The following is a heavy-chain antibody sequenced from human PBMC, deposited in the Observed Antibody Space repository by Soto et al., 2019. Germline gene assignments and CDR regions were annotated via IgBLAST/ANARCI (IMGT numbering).Heavy chain of an antibody. J-gene: IGHJ6*02. V-gene: IGHV4-39*01. CDR1: GGSISSSSYY. CDR2: IYYSGST. D-gene: IGHD1-1*01. CDR3: ARLLQHNYYGMDV. Sequence: QLQLQESGPGLVKPSETLSLTCTVSGGSISSSSYYWGWIRQPPGKGLEWIGSIYYSGSTYYNPSLKSRVTTSLDTSKTPFSLKLSSVTAADTAVYSGARLLQHNYYGMDVWGQGTTVTVSS.